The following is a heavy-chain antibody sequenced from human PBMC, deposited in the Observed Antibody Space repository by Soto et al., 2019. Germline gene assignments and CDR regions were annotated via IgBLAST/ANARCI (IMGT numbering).Heavy chain of an antibody. CDR3: ARREYSGYYSDDAFDI. Sequence: EVQLVDSGGGLVQPGGSLRLSCAASGFTFSSYWMSWVRQAPGKGLEWVANIKQDGSEKYYVDSVKGRFTISRDNAKNSLYLQMNGLRAEDTAGYYCARREYSGYYSDDAFDIWGQGTMVTVSS. CDR2: IKQDGSEK. J-gene: IGHJ3*02. CDR1: GFTFSSYW. D-gene: IGHD5-12*01. V-gene: IGHV3-7*01.